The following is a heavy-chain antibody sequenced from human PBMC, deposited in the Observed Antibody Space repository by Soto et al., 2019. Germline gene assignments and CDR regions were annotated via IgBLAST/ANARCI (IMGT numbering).Heavy chain of an antibody. J-gene: IGHJ5*02. CDR3: AREGISTSRAAAAVNWFDP. CDR1: GFTFSSYS. Sequence: GGSLRLSCAASGFTFSSYSMNWVRQAPGKGLEWVSSISSSSSYIYYADSVKGRFTISRDNAKNSLYLQMNSLRAEDTAVYYCAREGISTSRAAAAVNWFDPWGQGTLVTVSS. CDR2: ISSSSSYI. D-gene: IGHD6-13*01. V-gene: IGHV3-21*01.